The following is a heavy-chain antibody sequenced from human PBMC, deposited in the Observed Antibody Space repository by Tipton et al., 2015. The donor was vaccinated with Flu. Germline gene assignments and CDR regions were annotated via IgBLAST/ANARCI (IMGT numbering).Heavy chain of an antibody. J-gene: IGHJ4*02. D-gene: IGHD2-15*01. CDR3: SRDCCSGGFCYPDY. Sequence: LRLSCNVSGDSISTGSLYWNWIRQPAGKALEWIGRIYTTGSTTYNPSLKSRVTISLDTSKNQFSLKLSSVTAADTAVYYCSRDCCSGGFCYPDYWGQGTLVTVSS. V-gene: IGHV4-61*02. CDR1: GDSISTGSLY. CDR2: IYTTGST.